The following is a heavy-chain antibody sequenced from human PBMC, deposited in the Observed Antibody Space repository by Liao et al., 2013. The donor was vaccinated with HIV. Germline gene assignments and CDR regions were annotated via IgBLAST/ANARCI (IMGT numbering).Heavy chain of an antibody. J-gene: IGHJ4*02. CDR2: IYSSGSP. Sequence: QVQLQESGPGLVEPSQTLSLTCSVSGGSITSNHYYWSWIRQPAGKGLEWIGRIYSSGSPDYSPSLRTRVTISVATSKNQFSLTLSSVTAADTAVYYCATERTKWDGGGFDHWGQGNPGSPSP. D-gene: IGHD1-26*01. CDR3: ATERTKWDGGGFDH. V-gene: IGHV4-61*02. CDR1: GGSITSNHYY.